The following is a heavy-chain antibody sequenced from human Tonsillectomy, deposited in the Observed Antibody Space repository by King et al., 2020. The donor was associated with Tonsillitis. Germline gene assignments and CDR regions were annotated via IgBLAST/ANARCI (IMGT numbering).Heavy chain of an antibody. CDR1: GFTFSSYA. V-gene: IGHV3-30*04. CDR3: ARGGGLTIFGVGTNWFDP. J-gene: IGHJ5*02. CDR2: ISYDGSNK. D-gene: IGHD3-3*01. Sequence: VQLVESGGGVVQPGRSLRLSCAASGFTFSSYAMHWVRQAPGKGLEWVAVISYDGSNKYYADSVKGRFTISRDNSKNTLYLQMNSLRAEDTAVYYCARGGGLTIFGVGTNWFDPWGRGTLVTVSS.